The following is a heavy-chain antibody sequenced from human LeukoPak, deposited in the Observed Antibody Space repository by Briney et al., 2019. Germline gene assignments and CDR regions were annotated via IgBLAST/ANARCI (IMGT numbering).Heavy chain of an antibody. Sequence: GGSLRLSCSASGLTLSGYWMHWVRQIPGKGLVWVSRIDSDGSGTSYADSVKGRFTISRDNAKNSLYLQMNSLRAEDTAVYYCARVGSSGGTYYDFWSGYYDVDYWGQGTLVTVSS. V-gene: IGHV3-74*01. J-gene: IGHJ4*02. CDR2: IDSDGSGT. D-gene: IGHD3-3*01. CDR3: ARVGSSGGTYYDFWSGYYDVDY. CDR1: GLTLSGYW.